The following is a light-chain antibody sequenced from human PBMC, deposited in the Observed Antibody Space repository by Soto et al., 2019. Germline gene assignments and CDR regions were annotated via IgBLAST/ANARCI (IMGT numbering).Light chain of an antibody. V-gene: IGLV2-14*03. CDR2: DVS. CDR3: NSYTNNIVV. J-gene: IGLJ2*01. Sequence: QSALTQPASVSGSPGQSITISSTGTSSDVGAYKYVSWYQQHPGKAPKLMIFDVSNRPSGVSNRFSGSKSGNTASLTISGLQAEDEADYYCNSYTNNIVVFGGGTKVTVL. CDR1: SSDVGAYKY.